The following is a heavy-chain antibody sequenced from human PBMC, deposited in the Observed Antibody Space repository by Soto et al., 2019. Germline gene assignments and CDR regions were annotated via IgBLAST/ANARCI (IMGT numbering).Heavy chain of an antibody. CDR1: GGSISSGGYY. J-gene: IGHJ4*02. V-gene: IGHV4-31*03. CDR3: ARGVTLVRGVTHTPYFDY. Sequence: QVQLQESGPGLVKPSQTLSLTCTVSGGSISSGGYYWSWIRQHPGKGLEWIGYIYYSGSTYYNPSLKIRVTTSVDTSQNQFSLKLSSVTAADTAVYYCARGVTLVRGVTHTPYFDYWGQGALVTVSS. D-gene: IGHD3-10*01. CDR2: IYYSGST.